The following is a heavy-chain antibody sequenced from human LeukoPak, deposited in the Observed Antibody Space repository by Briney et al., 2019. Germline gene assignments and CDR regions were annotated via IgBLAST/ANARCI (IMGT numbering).Heavy chain of an antibody. CDR2: IYHSGST. V-gene: IGHV4-4*02. Sequence: SETLSLTCAVSGGSISSSNWWSWVRQPPGKGLEWIGEIYHSGSTNYNPSLKSRVTISVDKPKNQFSLKLSSVTAADTAVYYCARIDGYSSGLTYFDYWGQGTLVTVSS. J-gene: IGHJ4*02. CDR3: ARIDGYSSGLTYFDY. CDR1: GGSISSSNW. D-gene: IGHD6-19*01.